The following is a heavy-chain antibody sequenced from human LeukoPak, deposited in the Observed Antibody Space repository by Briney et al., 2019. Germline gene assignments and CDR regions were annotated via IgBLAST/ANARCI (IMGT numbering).Heavy chain of an antibody. V-gene: IGHV4-39*07. J-gene: IGHJ4*02. CDR3: ASYDFWSGYSFDY. CDR1: GGSISSSSYY. Sequence: PSETLSLTCTVSGGSISSSSYYWGWIRQPPGKGLEWIGEINHSGSTNYNPSLKSRVSISVDTSKNQFSLKLSSVTAADTAVYYCASYDFWSGYSFDYWGQGTLVTVSS. CDR2: INHSGST. D-gene: IGHD3-3*01.